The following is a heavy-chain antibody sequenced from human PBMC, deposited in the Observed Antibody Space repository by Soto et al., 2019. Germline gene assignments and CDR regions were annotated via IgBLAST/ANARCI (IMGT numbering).Heavy chain of an antibody. D-gene: IGHD5-18*01. CDR3: ARHRDSYGSGDFDY. Sequence: SETLSLTCTVSGGSISSYDWNWIRQPPGKGLEWIGYIYYTGSTNYNPSLKSRVTISVDTSKNQFSLKVSSVTAADTAVYYCARHRDSYGSGDFDYWGQGTLVTVSS. CDR2: IYYTGST. CDR1: GGSISSYD. J-gene: IGHJ4*02. V-gene: IGHV4-59*08.